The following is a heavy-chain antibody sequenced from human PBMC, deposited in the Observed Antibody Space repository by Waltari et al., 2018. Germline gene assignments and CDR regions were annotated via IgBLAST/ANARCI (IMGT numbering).Heavy chain of an antibody. CDR3: ARESSHFYFEY. CDR1: GFIFSTHA. J-gene: IGHJ4*02. CDR2: ISYGGENK. V-gene: IGHV3-30*04. Sequence: QVQLVESGGGVVQPGTSLRLSCATSGFIFSTHAMHWVRQAPGKGLEWVGVISYGGENKYYADSVKGRFTISRDNSKDTLYLQMNGLRADDTAVYFCARESSHFYFEYWGQGTLVTVSS.